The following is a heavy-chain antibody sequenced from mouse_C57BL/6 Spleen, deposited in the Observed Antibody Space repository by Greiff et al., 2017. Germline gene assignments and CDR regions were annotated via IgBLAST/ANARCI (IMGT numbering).Heavy chain of an antibody. CDR3: ARRDDDYVGCALDY. D-gene: IGHD2-13*01. CDR2: IDTSGSET. CDR1: GYTFTSYW. J-gene: IGHJ4*01. V-gene: IGHV1-52*01. Sequence: QVQLQQPGAELVRPGSSVKLSCKASGYTFTSYWMHWVKQRPIQGLEWIGNIDTSGSETNYNQKCKDKDTLTVDKPSSTAYMQLSSLTSDDSAVYYCARRDDDYVGCALDYWGQGTSVTVSS.